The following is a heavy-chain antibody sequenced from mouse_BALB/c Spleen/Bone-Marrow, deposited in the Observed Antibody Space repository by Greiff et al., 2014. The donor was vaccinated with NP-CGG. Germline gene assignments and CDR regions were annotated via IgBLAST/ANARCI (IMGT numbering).Heavy chain of an antibody. CDR1: GFTFTSYT. CDR3: TREDYGAY. D-gene: IGHD2-4*01. J-gene: IGHJ3*01. CDR2: ISNGGGST. V-gene: IGHV5-12-2*01. Sequence: DVKLVESGGGLVQPGGSLKLSCAASGFTFTSYTMSWVRQTPEKRLEWVAYISNGGGSTYYPDTVKGRFTISRDNAKNTPYLQMSRLKSEDTAIYYCTREDYGAYWGQGTLVTVSA.